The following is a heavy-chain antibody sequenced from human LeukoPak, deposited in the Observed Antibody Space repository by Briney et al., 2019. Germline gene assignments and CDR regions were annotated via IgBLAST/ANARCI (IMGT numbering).Heavy chain of an antibody. J-gene: IGHJ4*02. CDR1: GGSVSSTTYY. CDR2: VYYTGST. CDR3: ARHWKHTDCYFGY. Sequence: SETLSLTCTVSGGSVSSTTYYWDWIRQPPGKGLEWIGTVYYTGSTYYDPSLKSRVTISVDTSKNQFSLKLRSVTAADTAVYYCARHWKHTDCYFGYWGQGTLVTVSS. V-gene: IGHV4-39*01. D-gene: IGHD2-21*02.